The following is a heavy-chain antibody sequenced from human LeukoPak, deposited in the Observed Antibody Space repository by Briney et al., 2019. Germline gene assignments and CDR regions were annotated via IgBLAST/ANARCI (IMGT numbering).Heavy chain of an antibody. D-gene: IGHD3-3*01. CDR1: GYTFTSYY. J-gene: IGHJ6*02. Sequence: ASVKVSCKASGYTFTSYYMHWVRQAPGQGLEWMGIINPSGGSTSYAQKFQGRVTMTRDTSTSTVYMELSSLRSEDTAVYYCARSSDQVLRFLEWLSLTNYYYGMDVWGQGTTVTVSS. V-gene: IGHV1-46*01. CDR3: ARSSDQVLRFLEWLSLTNYYYGMDV. CDR2: INPSGGST.